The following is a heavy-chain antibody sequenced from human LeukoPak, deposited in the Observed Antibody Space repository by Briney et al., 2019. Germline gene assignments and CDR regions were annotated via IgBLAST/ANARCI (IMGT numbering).Heavy chain of an antibody. CDR3: AREDASGSYYRSLDY. CDR2: ITISSRYI. Sequence: GESTTLSCAAAGFTFSTYTMSWVRQPARKGLEWVSSITISSRYIYYADEVKGRITISRDNAKNSLFLHMNSLRAEDTAVYYCAREDASGSYYRSLDYWGQGTLVTVSS. J-gene: IGHJ4*02. V-gene: IGHV3-21*01. CDR1: GFTFSTYT. D-gene: IGHD3-10*01.